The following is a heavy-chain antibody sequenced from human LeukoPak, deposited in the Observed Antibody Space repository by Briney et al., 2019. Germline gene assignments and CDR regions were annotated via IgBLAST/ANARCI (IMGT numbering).Heavy chain of an antibody. Sequence: GGSLRLSCAASGFTFSNAWMSWVRQAPGKGLEWVGRIKSKTEGGTTDYAAPVKGRFTISRDDSKNTLYLQMNSLKTEDTAVYYCTTVVPAMDVWGKGTTVTVSS. V-gene: IGHV3-15*01. CDR2: IKSKTEGGTT. D-gene: IGHD2-2*01. J-gene: IGHJ6*04. CDR3: TTVVPAMDV. CDR1: GFTFSNAW.